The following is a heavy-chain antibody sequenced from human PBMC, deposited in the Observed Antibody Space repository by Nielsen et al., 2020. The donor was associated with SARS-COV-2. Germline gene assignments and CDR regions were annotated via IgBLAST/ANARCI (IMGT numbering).Heavy chain of an antibody. J-gene: IGHJ4*02. V-gene: IGHV1-46*01. Sequence: ASVKVSCKASGYSFTGYYMHWVRQAPGQGLEWMGIINPSGGSTSYAQKFQGRVTMTTDTSTSTAYMELRSLRSDDTAVYYCAASGYSYGDYWGQGTLVTVSS. D-gene: IGHD5-18*01. CDR3: AASGYSYGDY. CDR2: INPSGGST. CDR1: GYSFTGYY.